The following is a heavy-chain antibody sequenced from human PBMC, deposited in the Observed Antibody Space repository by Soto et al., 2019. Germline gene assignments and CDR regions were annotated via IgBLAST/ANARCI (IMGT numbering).Heavy chain of an antibody. CDR2: ISAYNGNT. Sequence: QVQLVQSGAEVKKPGASVKVSCKASGYTFTSYGISWVRQAPGQGLEWMGWISAYNGNTNYAQKLQGRVTMTTDTYTSEAYMELRSLRSDDTAVYYCAREVRIWFGELLRHLYYYDGMDVWGQGTTVTVSS. V-gene: IGHV1-18*01. J-gene: IGHJ6*02. D-gene: IGHD3-10*01. CDR3: AREVRIWFGELLRHLYYYDGMDV. CDR1: GYTFTSYG.